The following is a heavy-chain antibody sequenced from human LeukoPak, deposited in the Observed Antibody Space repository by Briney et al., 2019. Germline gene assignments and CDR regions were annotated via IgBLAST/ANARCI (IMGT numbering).Heavy chain of an antibody. CDR1: GFTFSSYA. J-gene: IGHJ5*02. CDR3: AKDLHPSNNVVVPAGFDP. V-gene: IGHV3-23*01. CDR2: ISGSGGST. D-gene: IGHD2-2*01. Sequence: GGSLRLSCAASGFTFSSYAMSWVRQAPGKGLEWVSAISGSGGSTYYADSVKGRFTISRDNSKNTLYLQMNSLRAEDTAVYYCAKDLHPSNNVVVPAGFDPWGQGTLVTVSS.